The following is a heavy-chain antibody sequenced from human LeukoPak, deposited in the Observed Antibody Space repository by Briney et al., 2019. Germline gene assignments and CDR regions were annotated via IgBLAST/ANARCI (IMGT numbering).Heavy chain of an antibody. V-gene: IGHV3-15*01. CDR1: GFTFSNAW. CDR2: IKRKTDGGTT. CDR3: TTAGWTN. Sequence: GGSLRLSCAASGFTFSNAWMSWVRQAPGKGLEWVGRIKRKTDGGTTDYAAPVKGRFTISRDDSKNTLYLQMNSLKTEDTAVYYCTTAGWTNWGQGTLVTVSS. D-gene: IGHD3-9*01. J-gene: IGHJ4*02.